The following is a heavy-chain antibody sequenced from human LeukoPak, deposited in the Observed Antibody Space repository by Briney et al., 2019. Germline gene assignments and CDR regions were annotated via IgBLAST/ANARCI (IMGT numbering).Heavy chain of an antibody. CDR3: ASTSDFWSGYYLDY. CDR1: GFTFSSYW. Sequence: PGGSLRLSCAASGFTFSSYWMHWVRQAPGKGLAWVSLIYSGGSIYYADSVKDRFTISRDNSKNTLYLQMNSLRAEDTAIYYCASTSDFWSGYYLDYWGQGTLVTVSS. D-gene: IGHD3-3*01. V-gene: IGHV3-53*01. J-gene: IGHJ4*02. CDR2: IYSGGSI.